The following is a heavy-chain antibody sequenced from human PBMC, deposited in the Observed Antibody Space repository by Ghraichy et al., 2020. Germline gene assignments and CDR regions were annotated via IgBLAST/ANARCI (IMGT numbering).Heavy chain of an antibody. J-gene: IGHJ3*02. V-gene: IGHV4-34*01. CDR1: GGSFSGYY. Sequence: SETLSLTCAVYGGSFSGYYWSWIRQPPGKGLEWIGEINHSGSTNYNPSLKSRVTISVDTSKNQFSLKLSSVTAADTAVYYCARGAATGKNKAYYYDRFTGATRGAFDIWGQGTMVTVSS. CDR2: INHSGST. D-gene: IGHD3-22*01. CDR3: ARGAATGKNKAYYYDRFTGATRGAFDI.